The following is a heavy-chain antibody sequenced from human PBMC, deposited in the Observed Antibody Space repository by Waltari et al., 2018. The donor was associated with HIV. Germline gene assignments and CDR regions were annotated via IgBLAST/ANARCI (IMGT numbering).Heavy chain of an antibody. CDR3: ARGSSGSYRWFDP. Sequence: QEQLVQSGAEVKKPGSSVKVSCKASGGTFSSNSISWVRQAPGQGREWRGNRNHVFESTTYAQRFHGRLTISADESTSTVFMELSSLSFDDTAVYYCARGSSGSYRWFDPWGHGTLVTVSS. V-gene: IGHV1-69*15. CDR2: RNHVFEST. CDR1: GGTFSSNS. D-gene: IGHD1-26*01. J-gene: IGHJ5*02.